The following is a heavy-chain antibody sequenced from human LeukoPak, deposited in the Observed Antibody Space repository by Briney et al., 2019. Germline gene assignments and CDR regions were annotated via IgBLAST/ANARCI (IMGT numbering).Heavy chain of an antibody. V-gene: IGHV4-39*01. CDR1: GGSISSSSYY. J-gene: IGHJ4*02. CDR2: IYYSGST. Sequence: PSETLSLTCTVSGGSISSSSYYWGWIRQPPGKGLEWIGSIYYSGSTYYNPSLKSRVTISVDTSKNQFSLKLSSVTAADTAVYYCARHVARHFDYWGQGTLVTVSS. D-gene: IGHD2-21*01. CDR3: ARHVARHFDY.